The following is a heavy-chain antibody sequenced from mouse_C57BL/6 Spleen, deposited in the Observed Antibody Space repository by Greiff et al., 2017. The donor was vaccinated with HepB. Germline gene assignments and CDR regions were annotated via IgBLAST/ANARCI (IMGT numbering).Heavy chain of an antibody. CDR2: ISDGGSYT. Sequence: EVQLVESGGGLVKPGGSLKLSCAASGFTFSSYAMSWVRQTPEKRLEWVATISDGGSYTYYPDNVKGRFTISRDNAKNNLYLQMSHLKSEDTAMYYCARRGNYYGNLFAYWGQGTLVTVSA. CDR1: GFTFSSYA. D-gene: IGHD2-1*01. CDR3: ARRGNYYGNLFAY. V-gene: IGHV5-4*01. J-gene: IGHJ3*01.